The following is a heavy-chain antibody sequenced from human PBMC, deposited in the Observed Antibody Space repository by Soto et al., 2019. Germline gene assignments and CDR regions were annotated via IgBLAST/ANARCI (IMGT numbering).Heavy chain of an antibody. J-gene: IGHJ4*02. CDR2: INHSGST. Sequence: PSETLSLTCTVSGVSIFSHSYYWGWIRQAPGKGLEWIATINHSGSTYHNPSLKSRVTISVDTSKNQFSLNLSSVTAADTAVYYCARRYAPRYSTGNNHFDLWGQGTLVTVSS. CDR3: ARRYAPRYSTGNNHFDL. D-gene: IGHD2-8*02. V-gene: IGHV4-39*01. CDR1: GVSIFSHSYY.